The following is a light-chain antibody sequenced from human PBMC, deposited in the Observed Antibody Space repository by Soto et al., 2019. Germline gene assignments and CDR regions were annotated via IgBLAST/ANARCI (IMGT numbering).Light chain of an antibody. CDR3: QHYDYLPL. V-gene: IGKV1-33*01. CDR1: QDIGNF. CDR2: GAF. J-gene: IGKJ3*01. Sequence: DIQMTQSPSTLSASVGDRVTIACQASQDIGNFLNWYQHKPGKAPKLVIYGAFNLEAGVPSRFSGGGSGTDFTFTISSLQPEDVATYYCQHYDYLPLFGPGTTVDIK.